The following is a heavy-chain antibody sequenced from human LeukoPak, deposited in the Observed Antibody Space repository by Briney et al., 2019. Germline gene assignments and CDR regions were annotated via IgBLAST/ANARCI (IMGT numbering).Heavy chain of an antibody. J-gene: IGHJ3*02. CDR2: MSAYNGNT. CDR1: GDTFTSYG. Sequence: GASVKVSCKASGDTFTSYGISWVRQAPGQGLEWMGWMSAYNGNTNYAQKLQGRVTMTTDTSTSTAYMELRSLRSDDTAVYYCARDNSYVGDGYNYAFDIWGQGTMVTVSS. D-gene: IGHD5-24*01. V-gene: IGHV1-18*01. CDR3: ARDNSYVGDGYNYAFDI.